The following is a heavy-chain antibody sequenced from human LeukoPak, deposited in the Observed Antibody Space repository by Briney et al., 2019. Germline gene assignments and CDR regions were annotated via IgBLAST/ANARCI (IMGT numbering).Heavy chain of an antibody. CDR3: ARGGTMVRGVITRFAY. V-gene: IGHV4-59*01. J-gene: IGHJ4*02. CDR2: IYYSGST. D-gene: IGHD3-10*01. Sequence: SETLSLTCTVSGGSISSYYWSWIRQPPGKGLEWIGYIYYSGSTNYNPSLKSRVTISVDTSKNQFSLKLSSVTAADTAVYYCARGGTMVRGVITRFAYWGQGTLVTVSS. CDR1: GGSISSYY.